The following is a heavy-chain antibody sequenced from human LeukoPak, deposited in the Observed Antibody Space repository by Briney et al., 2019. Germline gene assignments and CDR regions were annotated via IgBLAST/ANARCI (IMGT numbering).Heavy chain of an antibody. V-gene: IGHV4-39*07. J-gene: IGHJ4*02. Sequence: NPSETLSLTCTVSGGSISSSSYYWGWIRQPPGKGLEWIGSIYYSGSTYYNPSLKSRVTISVDTSKNQFSLKLSSVTAADTAVYYCARVGGGWYGGDFDYWGQGTLVTVSS. CDR2: IYYSGST. CDR1: GGSISSSSYY. CDR3: ARVGGGWYGGDFDY. D-gene: IGHD6-19*01.